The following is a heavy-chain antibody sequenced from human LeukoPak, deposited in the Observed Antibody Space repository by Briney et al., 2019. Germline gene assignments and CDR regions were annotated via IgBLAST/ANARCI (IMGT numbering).Heavy chain of an antibody. CDR2: ISTGGNTI. J-gene: IGHJ5*02. Sequence: GGSLRLSFAASGFPFSDYYMCWIRQAPGKGLEWVSYISTGGNTIYYADSAKGRFTISRDNAKNSLYLQMNSLRAEDTAVYYCARLLRWDPWGQGTLVTVSS. D-gene: IGHD4-23*01. V-gene: IGHV3-11*04. CDR1: GFPFSDYY. CDR3: ARLLRWDP.